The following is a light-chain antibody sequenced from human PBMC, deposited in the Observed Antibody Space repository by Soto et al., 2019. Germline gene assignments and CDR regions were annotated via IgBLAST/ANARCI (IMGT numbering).Light chain of an antibody. CDR1: QGISNY. J-gene: IGKJ1*01. V-gene: IGKV1-27*01. CDR2: AAS. CDR3: QKYNSAPWP. Sequence: DIQMTQSPSSLSASVGDRVTITCRASQGISNYLAWYQQKPGKVPKLLIYAASSLHSGVPSRFSGSGSGTDFTLTISRLQPEDVATYYCQKYNSAPWPFGQGTKVEIK.